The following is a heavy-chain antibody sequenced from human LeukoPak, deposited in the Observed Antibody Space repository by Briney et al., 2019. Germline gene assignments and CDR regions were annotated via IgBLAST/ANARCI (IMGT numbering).Heavy chain of an antibody. D-gene: IGHD3-10*01. CDR3: ARDLDPFVRVREAPSGYFDY. V-gene: IGHV4-39*07. CDR1: GGSISSSSYY. CDR2: IYYSGST. J-gene: IGHJ4*02. Sequence: SETLSLTCTVSGGSISSSSYYWGWIRQPPGKGLEWIGSIYYSGSTYYNPSLKSRVTISVDTSKNQFSLKLSSVTAADTAVYYCARDLDPFVRVREAPSGYFDYWGQGTLVTVSS.